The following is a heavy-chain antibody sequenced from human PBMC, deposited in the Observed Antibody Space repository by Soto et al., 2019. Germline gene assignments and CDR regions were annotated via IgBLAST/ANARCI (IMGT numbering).Heavy chain of an antibody. D-gene: IGHD3-10*02. J-gene: IGHJ6*03. CDR3: ARAQGFCAGSPKHPYCYCYYMDV. V-gene: IGHV3-33*01. CDR2: IWYDGSNK. Sequence: QVQLVESGGGVVQPGRSLRLSCAASGFTFSSYGMHWVRQAPGKGLEWVAIIWYDGSNKYYADSVKGRFTISRDNSKNTLYLPMNSLRAEDTAVYYCARAQGFCAGSPKHPYCYCYYMDVWGKGTTVTVSS. CDR1: GFTFSSYG.